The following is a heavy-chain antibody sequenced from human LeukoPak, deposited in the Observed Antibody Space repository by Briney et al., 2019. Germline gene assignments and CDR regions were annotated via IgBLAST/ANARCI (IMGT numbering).Heavy chain of an antibody. CDR3: ARGSMRRDGYNLEYFQH. V-gene: IGHV3-23*01. CDR2: ISGSGGST. Sequence: GGSLRLSCAASGFTFSSYAMSWVRQAPGKGLEWVSAISGSGGSTYYADSVKGRFTISRDNSKNTLYLQMNSLRAEDTAVYYCARGSMRRDGYNLEYFQHWGQGTLVTVSS. CDR1: GFTFSSYA. J-gene: IGHJ1*01. D-gene: IGHD5-24*01.